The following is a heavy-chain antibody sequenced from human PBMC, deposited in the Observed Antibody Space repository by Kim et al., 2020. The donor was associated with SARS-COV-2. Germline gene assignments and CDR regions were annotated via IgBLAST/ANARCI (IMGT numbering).Heavy chain of an antibody. CDR3: AKPYYYGSGSYPPTLWYFDL. CDR2: ISGSGGST. J-gene: IGHJ2*01. Sequence: GGSLRLSCAASGFTFSSYAMSWVRQAPGKGLEWVSAISGSGGSTYYADSVKGRFTISRDNSKNTLYLQMNSLRAEDTAVYYCAKPYYYGSGSYPPTLWYFDLWGRGTLVTVSS. V-gene: IGHV3-23*01. CDR1: GFTFSSYA. D-gene: IGHD3-10*01.